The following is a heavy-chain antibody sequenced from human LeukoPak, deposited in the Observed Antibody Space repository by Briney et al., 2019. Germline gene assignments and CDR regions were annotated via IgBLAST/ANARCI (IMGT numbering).Heavy chain of an antibody. CDR2: IDPSDSYT. CDR3: GYCSSTSCYENWFDH. D-gene: IGHD2-2*01. Sequence: GASLKISCKGSGYSFTSYWISWVRQMPGKGLEWMGRIDPSDSYTNYSPSFQGHVTTSADKSISTAYLQWSSLKASDTAMYYCGYCSSTSCYENWFDHWGQGTLVTVSS. J-gene: IGHJ5*02. V-gene: IGHV5-10-1*01. CDR1: GYSFTSYW.